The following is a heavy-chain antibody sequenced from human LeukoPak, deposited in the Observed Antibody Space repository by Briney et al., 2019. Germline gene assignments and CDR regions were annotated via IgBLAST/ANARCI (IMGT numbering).Heavy chain of an antibody. CDR1: GFTFSSYW. CDR2: INSDGSST. D-gene: IGHD3-3*01. Sequence: GGSLRLSCAASGFTFSSYWMHWVRQAPGKGLVWVSRINSDGSSTSYADSVKGRFTISRDNAKNTLYLQMNSLRAEDTAVYYCARDPDFWSGYQNGGIDYWGQGTLVTVSS. J-gene: IGHJ4*02. V-gene: IGHV3-74*01. CDR3: ARDPDFWSGYQNGGIDY.